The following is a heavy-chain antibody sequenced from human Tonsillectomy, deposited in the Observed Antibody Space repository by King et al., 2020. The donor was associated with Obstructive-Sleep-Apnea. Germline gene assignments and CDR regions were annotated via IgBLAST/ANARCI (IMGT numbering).Heavy chain of an antibody. J-gene: IGHJ4*02. CDR2: IYHSGST. D-gene: IGHD3-3*01. CDR1: GYSISSGYY. V-gene: IGHV4-38-2*02. CDR3: ARDTYYDFWSGYYRGIDY. Sequence: VQLQESGPGLVKPSETLSLTCTVSGYSISSGYYWGWLRQPPGKGLEWIGSIYHSGSTYYNPSLKSRVTISVDTSKNQFSLKLSSVTAADTAVYYCARDTYYDFWSGYYRGIDYWGQGTLVTVSS.